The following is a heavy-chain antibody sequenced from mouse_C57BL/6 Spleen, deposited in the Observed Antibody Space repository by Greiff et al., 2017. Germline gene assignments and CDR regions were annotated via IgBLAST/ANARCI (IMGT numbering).Heavy chain of an antibody. V-gene: IGHV1-61*01. CDR2: IYPSDSET. J-gene: IGHJ4*01. Sequence: QVQLQQPGAELVRPGSSVKLSCKASGYTFTSYWMDWVKQRPGQGLEWIGNIYPSDSETHYTQKFKDKTTLTVDKSSSTAYMQLSSLTSEDSAVYYCARTRYYYARDYWGQGTSVTVSS. CDR1: GYTFTSYW. CDR3: ARTRYYYARDY.